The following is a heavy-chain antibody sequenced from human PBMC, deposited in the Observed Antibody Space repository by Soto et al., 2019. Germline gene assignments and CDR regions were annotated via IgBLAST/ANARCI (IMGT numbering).Heavy chain of an antibody. CDR3: AIRDSTYYYDSSGYPREAPLDY. V-gene: IGHV4-4*07. CDR2: IYTSGST. D-gene: IGHD3-22*01. J-gene: IGHJ4*02. CDR1: RGAISSYY. Sequence: PSKTLALTFTVSRGAISSYYWSWIRQPAGKGLEWIGRIYTSGSTNYNPSLKSRVTMSVDTSKNQFSLKLSSVTAADTAVYYCAIRDSTYYYDSSGYPREAPLDYWGKGTLVTV.